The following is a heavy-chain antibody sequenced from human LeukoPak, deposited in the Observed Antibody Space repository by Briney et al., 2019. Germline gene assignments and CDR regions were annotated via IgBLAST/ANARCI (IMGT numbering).Heavy chain of an antibody. Sequence: PGGPLRLSXAASGFTFGSYAMSWVRQAPGKGLEWVSTISGSGGSTYYADSVKGRFTISRDSSKNTLYLQMNSLGAEDTAVYYCAASSGSYPKFLYWGQGTLVTVFS. CDR1: GFTFGSYA. CDR2: ISGSGGST. D-gene: IGHD1-26*01. V-gene: IGHV3-23*01. CDR3: AASSGSYPKFLY. J-gene: IGHJ4*02.